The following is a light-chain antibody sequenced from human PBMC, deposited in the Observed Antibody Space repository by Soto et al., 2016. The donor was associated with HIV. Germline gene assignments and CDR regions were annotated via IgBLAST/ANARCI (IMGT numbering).Light chain of an antibody. CDR2: AAS. Sequence: DIQMTQSPSSLSASVGDRVAITCRASQDIRNKLGWYKQKPGKAPKRLIYAASSLQSGVSSRFTGSGSGTEFTLTISSLQPEDFATYYCLQYNTHPYTFGQGTNVEIK. CDR3: LQYNTHPYT. CDR1: QDIRNK. V-gene: IGKV1-17*01. J-gene: IGKJ2*01.